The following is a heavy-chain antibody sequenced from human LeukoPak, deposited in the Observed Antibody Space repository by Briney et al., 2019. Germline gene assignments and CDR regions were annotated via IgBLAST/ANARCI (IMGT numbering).Heavy chain of an antibody. D-gene: IGHD6-13*01. V-gene: IGHV3-33*01. CDR3: ARDVSYNSLDY. CDR2: IWYDGSKK. CDR1: GFTFSSHG. J-gene: IGHJ4*02. Sequence: GGSLRLSCATSGFTFSSHGFYWVRQAPGKGLEWVAVIWYDGSKKYYADSVKGRSTISRDNSKNTLYLEMNSLRAEDTAVYYCARDVSYNSLDYWGQGTLVTVSS.